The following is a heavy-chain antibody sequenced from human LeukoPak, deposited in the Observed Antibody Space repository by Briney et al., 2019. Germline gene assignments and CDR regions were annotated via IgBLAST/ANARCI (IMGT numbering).Heavy chain of an antibody. CDR1: GFTFSDYE. J-gene: IGHJ4*02. CDR3: ARDKGDWYYYDSSGSDY. D-gene: IGHD3-22*01. V-gene: IGHV3-74*01. Sequence: GGSLRLSCSVSGFTFSDYEVNWVRQAPGKGLVWVSRINSDGSSTSYADSVKGRFTISRDNAKNTLYLQMNSLRAEDTAVYYCARDKGDWYYYDSSGSDYWGQGTLVTVSS. CDR2: INSDGSST.